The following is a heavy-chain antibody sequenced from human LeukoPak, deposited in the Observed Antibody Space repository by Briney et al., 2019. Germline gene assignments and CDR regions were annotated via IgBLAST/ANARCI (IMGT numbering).Heavy chain of an antibody. J-gene: IGHJ4*02. CDR2: IYPRDGST. CDR3: ARDQEGFDY. V-gene: IGHV1-46*01. CDR1: GYIFTSNY. Sequence: GASVKVSCKASGYIFTSNYIHWVRQAPGQGLEWMGMIYPRDGSTSYAQRFQDRVTVTRDTSTSTVHMELSGLRSEDTAVYYCARDQEGFDYWGQGTRSPSPQ.